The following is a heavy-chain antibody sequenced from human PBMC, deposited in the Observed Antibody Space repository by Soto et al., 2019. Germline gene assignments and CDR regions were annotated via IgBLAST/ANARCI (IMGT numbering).Heavy chain of an antibody. D-gene: IGHD6-19*01. J-gene: IGHJ1*01. CDR1: GGSFSCYY. V-gene: IGHV4-34*01. Sequence: SATLSLTCAVYGGSFSCYYWSWIRQPPGKGLEWIGEINHSGSTNYNPSLKSRVTISVDTSKNQFSLKLSSVTAADTAVYYCARGASSGWLQGPEYFQHWGQGTLVTVSS. CDR3: ARGASSGWLQGPEYFQH. CDR2: INHSGST.